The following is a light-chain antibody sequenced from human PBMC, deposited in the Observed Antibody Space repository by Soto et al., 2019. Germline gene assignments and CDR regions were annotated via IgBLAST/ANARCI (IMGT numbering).Light chain of an antibody. CDR2: DNN. V-gene: IGLV1-51*01. J-gene: IGLJ2*01. Sequence: QSVLTQPPSVSAAPGQKVAISCSGSSSNIADNYVSWYQHVPGTAPRLLIYDNNKRPSGIPDRFSGSKSGTTATLGITGLQTGDEADYFCGTWDSSLSIVVFGGGTQLTVL. CDR3: GTWDSSLSIVV. CDR1: SSNIADNY.